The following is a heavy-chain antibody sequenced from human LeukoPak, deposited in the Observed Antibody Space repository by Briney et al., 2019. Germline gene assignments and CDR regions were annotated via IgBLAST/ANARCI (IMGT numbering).Heavy chain of an antibody. V-gene: IGHV1-2*02. CDR3: ARDQRITMVRGVIPF. CDR2: MNPNSGGT. J-gene: IGHJ4*02. CDR1: GYTFTSYD. D-gene: IGHD3-10*01. Sequence: ASVKVSCKASGYTFTSYDINWVRQATGQGLEWMGWMNPNSGGTNYAQKFQGRVTMTRDTSISTAYMELSRLRSDDTAVYYCARDQRITMVRGVIPFWGQGTLVTVSS.